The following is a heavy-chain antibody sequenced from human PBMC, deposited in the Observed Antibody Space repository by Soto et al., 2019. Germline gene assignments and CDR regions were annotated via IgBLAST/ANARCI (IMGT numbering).Heavy chain of an antibody. CDR3: ARSSRRWARNLFDY. CDR2: MNPNSGNT. D-gene: IGHD1-26*01. Sequence: QVQLVQSGAEVKKPGASVKVSCKASGYTFTSYDITWVRQATGQGLEWMGWMNPNSGNTGYAQKFQGRVTMTRNTSISTAYMELSSLRSEDTAVYYCARSSRRWARNLFDYWGQGTLVTVSS. J-gene: IGHJ4*02. CDR1: GYTFTSYD. V-gene: IGHV1-8*01.